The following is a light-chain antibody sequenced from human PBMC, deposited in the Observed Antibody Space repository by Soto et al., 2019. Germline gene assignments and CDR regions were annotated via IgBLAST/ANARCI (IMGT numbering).Light chain of an antibody. CDR3: QRYRSSPLYP. Sequence: EIVLTQSPGTLSLSPGERATLSCRASQSVSSSYLAWYQQKPGQAPRLLIYGASSRATGIPDRFSGSGSGTDFTLTISRLESEDFAVYYCQRYRSSPLYPFGQGTKLEIK. CDR1: QSVSSSY. CDR2: GAS. V-gene: IGKV3-20*01. J-gene: IGKJ2*01.